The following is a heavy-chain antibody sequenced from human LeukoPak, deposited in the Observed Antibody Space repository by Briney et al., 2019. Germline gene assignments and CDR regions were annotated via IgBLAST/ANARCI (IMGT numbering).Heavy chain of an antibody. J-gene: IGHJ4*02. CDR1: GFTFSSYG. CDR3: AKDPSVVAVHFDY. Sequence: GGSLRLSCVASGFTFSSYGMHWVRQAPGKGLEWVAFTQYDGINKYYADSVKGRFTISRDNSKNTLYLQMNSLRVEDTAVYDCAKDPSVVAVHFDYWGQGTLVTVSS. V-gene: IGHV3-30*02. CDR2: TQYDGINK. D-gene: IGHD2-15*01.